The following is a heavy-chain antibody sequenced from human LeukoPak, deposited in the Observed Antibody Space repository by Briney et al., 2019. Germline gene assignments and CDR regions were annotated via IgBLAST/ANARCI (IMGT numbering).Heavy chain of an antibody. Sequence: SETLSLTCAVYGGSFSDYYWSWIRQPPGKGLEWIGEINHSGSTNYSPSLKSRVTISLDTSKNQFSLKVTSVTAADTAVYYCARVRLPPYYYYFYYMDVWGAGTTVTVSS. V-gene: IGHV4-34*01. D-gene: IGHD5-18*01. CDR3: ARVRLPPYYYYFYYMDV. CDR1: GGSFSDYY. J-gene: IGHJ6*03. CDR2: INHSGST.